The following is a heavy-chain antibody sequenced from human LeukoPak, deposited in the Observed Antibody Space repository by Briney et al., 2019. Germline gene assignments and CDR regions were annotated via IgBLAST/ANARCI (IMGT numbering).Heavy chain of an antibody. CDR3: ARDRRVPAAMDYCYYGMDV. Sequence: GGSLRLSCAASGFTFSSYAMHWVRQAPGKGLEWVAVISYDGSNKYYADSVKGRFTISRDNSKNTLYLQMNSLRAEDTAVYYCARDRRVPAAMDYCYYGMDVWGKGTTVTVSS. D-gene: IGHD2-2*01. J-gene: IGHJ6*04. V-gene: IGHV3-30*04. CDR2: ISYDGSNK. CDR1: GFTFSSYA.